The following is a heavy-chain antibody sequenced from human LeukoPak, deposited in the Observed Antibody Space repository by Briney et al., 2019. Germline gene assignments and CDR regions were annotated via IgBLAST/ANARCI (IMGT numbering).Heavy chain of an antibody. J-gene: IGHJ4*02. D-gene: IGHD3-3*01. V-gene: IGHV4-39*01. CDR1: GGSISSYY. CDR2: IYYSGST. Sequence: SETLSLTCTVSGGSISSYYWSWIRQPPGKGLEWIGSIYYSGSTYYNPSLKSRVTISVDTSKNQFSLKLSSVTAADTAVYYCARHFWVFGVAPLFDYWGQGTLVTVSS. CDR3: ARHFWVFGVAPLFDY.